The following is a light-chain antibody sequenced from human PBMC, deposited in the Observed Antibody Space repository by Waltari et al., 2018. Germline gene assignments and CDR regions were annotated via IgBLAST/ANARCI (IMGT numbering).Light chain of an antibody. CDR1: QDISHS. CDR2: GAS. J-gene: IGKJ1*01. V-gene: IGKV1-NL1*01. Sequence: DIQMTQSPSSLSASFGDRVTITCRASQDISHSFAWYQQKLGRAPKLLLHGASRLESGVPSRCSGRGSGTDYTLTISSLQPEDFATYYCQQYYDGPRTFGQGTKVELK. CDR3: QQYYDGPRT.